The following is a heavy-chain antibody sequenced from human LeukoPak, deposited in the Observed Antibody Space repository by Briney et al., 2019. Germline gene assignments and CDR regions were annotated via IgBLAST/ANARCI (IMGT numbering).Heavy chain of an antibody. CDR1: GYTFTGYY. Sequence: ASVKVSCKASGYTFTGYYMHWVRQAPGQGLEWMGWINPNSGGTNYAQKFQGRVTMTRDTSISTAYMELSRLKSDDTAVYYCARDRRRGIVGATTAFDIWGQGTMVTVSS. D-gene: IGHD1-26*01. CDR3: ARDRRRGIVGATTAFDI. J-gene: IGHJ3*02. CDR2: INPNSGGT. V-gene: IGHV1-2*02.